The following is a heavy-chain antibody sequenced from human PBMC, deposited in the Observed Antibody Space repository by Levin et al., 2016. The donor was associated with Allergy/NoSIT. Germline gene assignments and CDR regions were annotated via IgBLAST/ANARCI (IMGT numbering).Heavy chain of an antibody. CDR3: ARDSPYNRLFDY. Sequence: SETLSLTCTVSGGSISSYYWSWIRQPPGKGLEWIGYIYYSGSTNYNPSLKRRVTISVDTSKNQFSLKLSSVTAADTAVYYCARDSPYNRLFDYWGQGTLVTVSS. J-gene: IGHJ4*02. CDR2: IYYSGST. D-gene: IGHD5-24*01. V-gene: IGHV4-59*01. CDR1: GGSISSYY.